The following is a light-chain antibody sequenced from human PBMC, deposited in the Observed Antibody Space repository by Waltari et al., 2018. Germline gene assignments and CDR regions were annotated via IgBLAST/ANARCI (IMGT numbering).Light chain of an antibody. CDR3: CSYAGSSTPVI. V-gene: IGLV2-23*02. CDR1: SSAVGGYNY. CDR2: DVS. Sequence: QSALTQPASVSGSPGQSIPIPCPGTSSAVGGYNYVSWYQQHPGKAPKFIIYDVSKRPSGVSNRFSGSKSGNTASLTISGLQAEDEADYYCCSYAGSSTPVIFGGGTKLTVL. J-gene: IGLJ2*01.